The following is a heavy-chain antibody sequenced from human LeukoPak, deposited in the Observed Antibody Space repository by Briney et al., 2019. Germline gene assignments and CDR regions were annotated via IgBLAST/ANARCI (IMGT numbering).Heavy chain of an antibody. V-gene: IGHV3-21*04. J-gene: IGHJ4*02. CDR2: ISSSSSYI. CDR1: GFTFGSYS. Sequence: GGSLRLSCAASGFTFGSYSMNWVRQAPGKGLEWVSSISSSSSYIYYADSVKGRFTISRDNSKNTLYLQMNSLRAEDTAVYYCAKLSMVRGVNDYFDYWGQGTLVTVSS. D-gene: IGHD3-10*01. CDR3: AKLSMVRGVNDYFDY.